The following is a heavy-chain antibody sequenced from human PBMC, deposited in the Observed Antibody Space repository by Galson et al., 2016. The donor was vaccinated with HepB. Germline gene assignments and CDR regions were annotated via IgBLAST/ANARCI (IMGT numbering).Heavy chain of an antibody. J-gene: IGHJ4*02. CDR1: RFTFTNYA. Sequence: SLRLSCAASRFTFTNYAMQWVRQAPGKGLVWASRVNIDESATDYADSVKGRFTISRDNAKKTLYLQMDSLRVEDTAVYYCVRASSGWYYYFDNWGQGTLLSVSS. V-gene: IGHV3-74*01. CDR2: VNIDESAT. D-gene: IGHD6-19*01. CDR3: VRASSGWYYYFDN.